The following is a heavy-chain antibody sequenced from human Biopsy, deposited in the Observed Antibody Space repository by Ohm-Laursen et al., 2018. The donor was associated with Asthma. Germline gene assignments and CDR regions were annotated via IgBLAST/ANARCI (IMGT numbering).Heavy chain of an antibody. Sequence: SVKASCKSLGGTFNTYVIGWVRQAPGQGLEWMGGINSVFGTTTYPQKFQDRVTITADDSTSTVYMELSSLRSEDTAVYYCARKAGSCISRTCYSLDFWGQGTLVTVSA. CDR1: GGTFNTYV. CDR3: ARKAGSCISRTCYSLDF. CDR2: INSVFGTT. J-gene: IGHJ4*02. D-gene: IGHD2-2*01. V-gene: IGHV1-69*13.